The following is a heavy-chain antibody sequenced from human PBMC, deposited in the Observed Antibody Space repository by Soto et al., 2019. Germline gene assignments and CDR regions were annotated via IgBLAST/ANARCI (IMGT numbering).Heavy chain of an antibody. CDR1: GYSFTSLD. J-gene: IGHJ4*02. D-gene: IGHD1-26*01. CDR2: MEPSTGRT. CDR3: ARGVSAGVDY. V-gene: IGHV1-8*01. Sequence: ASVKVSCKASGYSFTSLDINWVRQTAGQGLEWMGWMEPSTGRTGYAQKFQGRVTVTRDTSINTAYMELTTLTSDDTAFYYCARGVSAGVDYWGQGTLVTVSS.